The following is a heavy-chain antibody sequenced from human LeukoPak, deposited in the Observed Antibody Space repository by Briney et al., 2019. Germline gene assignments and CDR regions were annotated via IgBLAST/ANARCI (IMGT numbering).Heavy chain of an antibody. J-gene: IGHJ6*02. Sequence: GGSLRLSCAASGFTFSDYYMRWLRQARGKGVEGVSYISSSGSTIYYGDSVKGRFTISRDNAKNSLYLQMNSLRAEDTAVYYCARGYDFWSGYFSYYGMDVWAKGPRSPSP. V-gene: IGHV3-11*01. CDR2: ISSSGSTI. D-gene: IGHD3-3*01. CDR1: GFTFSDYY. CDR3: ARGYDFWSGYFSYYGMDV.